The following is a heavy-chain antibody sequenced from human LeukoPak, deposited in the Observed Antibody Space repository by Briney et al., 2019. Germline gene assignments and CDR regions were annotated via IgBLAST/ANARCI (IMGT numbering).Heavy chain of an antibody. J-gene: IGHJ4*02. CDR3: ARWYYGDRGMDY. CDR1: GGSISTYY. D-gene: IGHD4-17*01. CDR2: IYYTGST. V-gene: IGHV4-59*01. Sequence: SETLSLTCSVSGGSISTYYWSWIRQPPGKGLEWIGYIYYTGSTNYNPSLKSRVTISVDTSKNQFSLKLSSVTAADTAVYYCARWYYGDRGMDYWGQGTLVTVSS.